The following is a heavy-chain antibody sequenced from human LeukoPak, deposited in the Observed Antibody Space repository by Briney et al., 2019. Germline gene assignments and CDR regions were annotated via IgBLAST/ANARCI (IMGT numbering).Heavy chain of an antibody. CDR1: GFIFSGSD. CDR3: TTYISGHY. V-gene: IGHV3-73*01. J-gene: IGHJ4*02. CDR2: IRTKLRNYAT. Sequence: GESLKLSCATSGFIFSGSDIHWVRQASGRGLEWVGRIRTKLRNYATAYAASVKGRFTISRDDSGDTANLQMNSLKTEDTAVYYCTTYISGHYWGQGTLVTVSS. D-gene: IGHD1-20*01.